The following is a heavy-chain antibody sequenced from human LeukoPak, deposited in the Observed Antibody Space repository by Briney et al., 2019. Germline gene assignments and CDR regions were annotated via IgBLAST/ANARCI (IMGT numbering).Heavy chain of an antibody. J-gene: IGHJ4*02. Sequence: GGSLRLSCAASGFTFSNYWMHWVRQAPGKGLVWVSRISSDASSTTYADSVKGRFTISRDNTKNTLYLQTNSLRAEDTAVYYCAVGDNPGALDYWGQGTLVTVSS. V-gene: IGHV3-74*01. CDR1: GFTFSNYW. D-gene: IGHD1-14*01. CDR3: AVGDNPGALDY. CDR2: ISSDASST.